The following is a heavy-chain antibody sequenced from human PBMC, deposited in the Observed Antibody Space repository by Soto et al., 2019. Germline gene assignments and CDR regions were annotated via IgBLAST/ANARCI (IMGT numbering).Heavy chain of an antibody. J-gene: IGHJ6*02. CDR2: IYESGST. Sequence: QLQLQESGSGLVKPSQTLSLTCAVSGGSISSGGYSWSLIRQPPGKGLEWIGYIYESGSTYYNPSLKSRVTISVDRSKNQFSLKLSSVTAADTAVYYCARAHYGDYGYGMDVWGQGTTVTVSS. D-gene: IGHD4-17*01. CDR3: ARAHYGDYGYGMDV. V-gene: IGHV4-30-2*01. CDR1: GGSISSGGYS.